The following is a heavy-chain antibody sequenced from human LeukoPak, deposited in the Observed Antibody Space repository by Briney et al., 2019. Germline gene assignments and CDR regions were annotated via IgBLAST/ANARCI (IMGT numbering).Heavy chain of an antibody. CDR3: AKVHAQYCSSTSCSRYFDY. D-gene: IGHD2-2*01. V-gene: IGHV3-23*01. CDR2: ISGSGGST. Sequence: GGSLRLYCAASGFTFSSYAMSWVRQAPGKGLEWVSAISGSGGSTYYADSVKGRFTISRDNSKNTLYLQMNSLRAADTAVYYCAKVHAQYCSSTSCSRYFDYWGQGTLVTVSS. CDR1: GFTFSSYA. J-gene: IGHJ4*02.